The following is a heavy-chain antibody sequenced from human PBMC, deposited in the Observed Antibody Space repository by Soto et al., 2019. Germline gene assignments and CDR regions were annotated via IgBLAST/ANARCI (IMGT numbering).Heavy chain of an antibody. Sequence: GASVKVCCNASGYTFTGYYMHWVRQAPGQGLGWMGWINPNSGGTNYAQKFQGWVTMTRDTSISTAYMELSRLRSDDTAVYYCARDLVLRRRESWSYGHPYYGMDVWGQGTTVTVSS. CDR1: GYTFTGYY. J-gene: IGHJ6*02. CDR3: ARDLVLRRRESWSYGHPYYGMDV. D-gene: IGHD1-26*01. V-gene: IGHV1-2*04. CDR2: INPNSGGT.